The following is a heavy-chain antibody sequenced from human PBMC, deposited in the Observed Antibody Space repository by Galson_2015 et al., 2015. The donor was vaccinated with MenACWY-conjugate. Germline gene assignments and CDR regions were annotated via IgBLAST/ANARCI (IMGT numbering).Heavy chain of an antibody. CDR3: ARSGSGTWYFDL. D-gene: IGHD1-26*01. V-gene: IGHV5-51*01. CDR1: GYSITSHW. J-gene: IGHJ2*01. CDR2: IYPGDSDT. Sequence: QSGAEVKKPGESLKISCKLSGYSITSHWIGWARQMPGKGLEWMGIIYPGDSDTRYSPSFQGRVTFSVDKSISTAYLQLSSLKASDTVMYYCARSGSGTWYFDLWGRGTLVTVSS.